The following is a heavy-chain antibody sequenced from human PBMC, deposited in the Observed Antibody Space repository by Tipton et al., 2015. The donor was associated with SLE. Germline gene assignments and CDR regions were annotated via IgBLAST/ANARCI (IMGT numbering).Heavy chain of an antibody. CDR3: ARGPTGEDGDYFDY. J-gene: IGHJ4*02. CDR2: INHSGST. Sequence: TLSLTCTVSGGSISSGGYYWSWIRQPPGKGLEWIGEINHSGSTNYNPSLKSRVTISVDTSKNQFSLKLSSVTAADTAVYYCARGPTGEDGDYFDYWGQGTLVTVSS. V-gene: IGHV4-39*07. D-gene: IGHD7-27*01. CDR1: GGSISSGGYY.